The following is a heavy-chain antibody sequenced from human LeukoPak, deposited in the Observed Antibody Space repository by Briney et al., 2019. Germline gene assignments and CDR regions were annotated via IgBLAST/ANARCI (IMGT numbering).Heavy chain of an antibody. V-gene: IGHV1-69*05. CDR2: IIPIFGTA. D-gene: IGHD1-7*01. CDR1: GGAFSSYA. Sequence: ASVKVSYKASGGAFSSYAISWVRQAPGQGLEWMGRIIPIFGTANYAQKFQGRVTITTDESTSTAYMELSSLRSEDTAVYYCARAHPITGTKGFYFDYWGQGTLVTVSS. J-gene: IGHJ4*02. CDR3: ARAHPITGTKGFYFDY.